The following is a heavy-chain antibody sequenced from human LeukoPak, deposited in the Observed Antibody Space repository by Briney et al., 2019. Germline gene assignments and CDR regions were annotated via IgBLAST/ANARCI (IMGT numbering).Heavy chain of an antibody. D-gene: IGHD1-26*01. CDR1: GFTFSRFW. CDR3: ARDQSIAGPTTADY. V-gene: IGHV3-74*01. Sequence: PGGSLRLSCAASGFTFSRFWMHWVRQAPGKGLVWVSRINTDASNTIYADSMKGRFTISRDNAKNTLYLQMNSLRAEDTAVYYCARDQSIAGPTTADYWGQGTLVTVSS. J-gene: IGHJ4*02. CDR2: INTDASNT.